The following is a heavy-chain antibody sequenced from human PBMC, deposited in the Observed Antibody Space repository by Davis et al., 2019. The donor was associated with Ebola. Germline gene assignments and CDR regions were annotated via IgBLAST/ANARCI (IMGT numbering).Heavy chain of an antibody. CDR3: ARGSSGWYRICDY. CDR2: IIPIFGTA. V-gene: IGHV1-69*13. Sequence: SVKVSCKASGGTFSSYAISWVRQAPGQGLEWMGGIIPIFGTANYAQKFQGRVTITADESTSTAYMELSSLRSEDTAVYYCARGSSGWYRICDYWGQGTLVTVSS. CDR1: GGTFSSYA. J-gene: IGHJ4*02. D-gene: IGHD6-19*01.